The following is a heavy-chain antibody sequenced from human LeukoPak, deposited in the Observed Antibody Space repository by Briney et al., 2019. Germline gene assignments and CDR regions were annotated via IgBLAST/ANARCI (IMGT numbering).Heavy chain of an antibody. Sequence: TGGSLTLSCAASGFTFSTYAMSWVRQAPGRGLEWVAAISGSGESTYYAGSVKGRFTISRDNSKNTLYLQVNSLRAEDTALYYCAKDAKRNYDFWDRFVYWGQGTLVTVSS. V-gene: IGHV3-23*01. CDR3: AKDAKRNYDFWDRFVY. J-gene: IGHJ4*02. CDR2: ISGSGEST. CDR1: GFTFSTYA. D-gene: IGHD3-3*01.